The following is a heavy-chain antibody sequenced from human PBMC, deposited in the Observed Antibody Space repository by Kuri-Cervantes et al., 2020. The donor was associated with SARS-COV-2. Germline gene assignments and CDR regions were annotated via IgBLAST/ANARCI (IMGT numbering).Heavy chain of an antibody. CDR2: IIPNLGIA. Sequence: SVKVSCKASGGTFSSYAISWVRQAPGQGLEWMGGIIPNLGIANYAQKLQGRVTMTTDTSTSTAYMELRSLSSDDTAVYYCARDGLYYYDSSGYLWDYWGQETLVTVSS. D-gene: IGHD3-22*01. V-gene: IGHV1-69*10. CDR3: ARDGLYYYDSSGYLWDY. CDR1: GGTFSSYA. J-gene: IGHJ4*02.